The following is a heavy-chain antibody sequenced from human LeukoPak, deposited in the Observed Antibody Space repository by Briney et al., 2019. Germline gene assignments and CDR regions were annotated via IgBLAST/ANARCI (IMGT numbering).Heavy chain of an antibody. J-gene: IGHJ4*02. Sequence: GASVTVSCTASGYTFTSYYMHWVRQAPGQGLEWMGLINHSGGSTSYAQKFQGRVTMTRDTSTSTVYMELSSLRSEDTAVYYCARDSRTKVYSYGIDYWGQGTLVTVSS. CDR1: GYTFTSYY. CDR2: INHSGGST. CDR3: ARDSRTKVYSYGIDY. V-gene: IGHV1-46*01. D-gene: IGHD5-18*01.